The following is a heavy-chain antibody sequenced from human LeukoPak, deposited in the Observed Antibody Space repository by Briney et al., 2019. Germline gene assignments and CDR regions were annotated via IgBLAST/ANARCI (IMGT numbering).Heavy chain of an antibody. J-gene: IGHJ5*02. Sequence: GASEKVSCKASGYTFTSYGISWVRQAPGQGLEWMGWISAYNGNTNYAQKLQGRVTMTTDTSTSTAYMELRSLRSDDTAVYYCARTDYGDYAINWFDPWGQGTLVTVSS. CDR3: ARTDYGDYAINWFDP. V-gene: IGHV1-18*01. CDR1: GYTFTSYG. D-gene: IGHD4-17*01. CDR2: ISAYNGNT.